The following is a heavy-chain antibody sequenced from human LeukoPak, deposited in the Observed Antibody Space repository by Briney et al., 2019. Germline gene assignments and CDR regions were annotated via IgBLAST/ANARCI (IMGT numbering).Heavy chain of an antibody. D-gene: IGHD6-19*01. CDR2: ISGDGGST. V-gene: IGHV3-43*02. J-gene: IGHJ4*02. Sequence: GGSLRLSCAASGFTFDDYAMHWVRQAPGKGLEWVSLISGDGGSTYYADSVKGRFTISRDNSKNSLYLQMNSLRTEDTALYYCAKVGRASGWYVFDYWGQGTPVTVSS. CDR3: AKVGRASGWYVFDY. CDR1: GFTFDDYA.